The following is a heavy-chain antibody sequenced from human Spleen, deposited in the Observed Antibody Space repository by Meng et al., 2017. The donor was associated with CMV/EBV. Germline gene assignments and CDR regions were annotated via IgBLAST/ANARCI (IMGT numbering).Heavy chain of an antibody. V-gene: IGHV3-23*01. CDR1: GFTFRSFA. CDR3: TKGNGVVPAAIVDYFDY. J-gene: IGHJ4*02. CDR2: ISVGGST. D-gene: IGHD2-2*01. Sequence: GESLKISCAASGFTFRSFAMTWVRQAPGKGLEWVSTISVGGSTYYADSVKGRFTISRDNSKNTLYLQMNSLRAEDTAVYYCTKGNGVVPAAIVDYFDYWGQGTLVTVSS.